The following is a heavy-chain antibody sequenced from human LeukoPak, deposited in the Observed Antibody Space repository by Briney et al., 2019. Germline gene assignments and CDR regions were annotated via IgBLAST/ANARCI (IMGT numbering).Heavy chain of an antibody. CDR3: ARDVYFRMTTMTLYYFDY. D-gene: IGHD4-17*01. V-gene: IGHV3-21*01. CDR2: ISYSSRYI. J-gene: IGHJ4*02. Sequence: GGSLRLSCAASGFTFSNYAMSWVRQAPGKGLEWVSSISYSSRYIDYADSVKGRFTISRDNAKNSLYLQMNSLRAEDTAVYYCARDVYFRMTTMTLYYFDYWGQGTLVTVSS. CDR1: GFTFSNYA.